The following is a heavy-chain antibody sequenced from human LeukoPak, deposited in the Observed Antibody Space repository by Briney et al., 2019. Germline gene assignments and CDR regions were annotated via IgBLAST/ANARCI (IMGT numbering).Heavy chain of an antibody. CDR1: GGSISSHY. D-gene: IGHD1-26*01. J-gene: IGHJ4*02. V-gene: IGHV4-59*11. CDR2: IYYSGST. Sequence: SETLSLTCSVPGGSISSHYWSWIRQPPGKGLEWIGYIYYSGSTKYNPSLKSRVTISVDTSKNQFSLKLSSVAAADTAVYYCVSSYSGSYLSYFDYWGQGTLVTVSS. CDR3: VSSYSGSYLSYFDY.